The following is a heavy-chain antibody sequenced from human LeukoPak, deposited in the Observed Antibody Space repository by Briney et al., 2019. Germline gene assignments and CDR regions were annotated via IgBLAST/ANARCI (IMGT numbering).Heavy chain of an antibody. CDR3: ARNRDGYNSFDY. J-gene: IGHJ4*02. D-gene: IGHD5-24*01. CDR2: IYYTGST. Sequence: LRLSCAASGFTFSSYAMSWIRQHPGKDLEWIGYIYYTGSTTYNPSLQSRVTISVDTSKNHFSLKLSSVTAADTAVYYCARNRDGYNSFDYWGQGTLVTVSS. V-gene: IGHV4-31*02. CDR1: GFTFSSYA.